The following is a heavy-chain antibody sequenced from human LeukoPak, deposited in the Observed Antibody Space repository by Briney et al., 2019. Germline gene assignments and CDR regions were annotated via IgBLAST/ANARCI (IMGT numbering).Heavy chain of an antibody. V-gene: IGHV3-23*01. CDR2: ISGSGGST. J-gene: IGHJ4*02. CDR3: ARLVVVITWVDY. D-gene: IGHD3-22*01. CDR1: GFTFNTHA. Sequence: PGGSLRLSCVASGFTFNTHAMSWVRQAPGKGLEWVSAISGSGGSTYYADSVKGRFTISRDNSKNTLYLQMNSLRAEDTAVYYCARLVVVITWVDYWGQGTLVTVSS.